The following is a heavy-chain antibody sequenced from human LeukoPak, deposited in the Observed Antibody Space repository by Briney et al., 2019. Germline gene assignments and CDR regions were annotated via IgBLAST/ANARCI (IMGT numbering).Heavy chain of an antibody. J-gene: IGHJ4*02. D-gene: IGHD3-22*01. V-gene: IGHV4-59*01. CDR1: GGSISSYY. Sequence: SSETLSLTCTVSGGSISSYYWSWIRQPPGKGLEWIGYIYYSGSTNYNPSLTSRVTISVETSKNQFSLKLSSVTAADTAVYYCARDGGYDSSGYFSDYWGQGTLVTVSS. CDR3: ARDGGYDSSGYFSDY. CDR2: IYYSGST.